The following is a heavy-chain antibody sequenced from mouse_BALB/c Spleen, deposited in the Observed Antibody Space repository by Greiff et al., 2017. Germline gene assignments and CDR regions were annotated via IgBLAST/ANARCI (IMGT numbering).Heavy chain of an antibody. V-gene: IGHV1-63*02. Sequence: VKLMESGPELVKPGASVKMSCKASGYTFTSYVMHWVKQRPGHGLEWIGDIYPGGGYTNYNEKFKGKATLTADTSSSTAYMQLSSLTSEDSAIYYCARYRRDGNSPMDYWGQGTSVTVSA. CDR1: GYTFTSYV. D-gene: IGHD2-1*01. CDR3: ARYRRDGNSPMDY. CDR2: IYPGGGYT. J-gene: IGHJ4*01.